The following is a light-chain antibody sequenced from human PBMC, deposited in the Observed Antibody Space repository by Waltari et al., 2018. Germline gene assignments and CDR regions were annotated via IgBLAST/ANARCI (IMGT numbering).Light chain of an antibody. J-gene: IGLJ3*02. V-gene: IGLV8-61*01. CDR2: KAN. CDR1: SGSLSTTSY. CDR3: ALYMGSGIWV. Sequence: QTVVTQEPSLSVSPGGTVTLTCALSSGSLSTTSYATWYQQTPGQAPRTLVYKANARSSGVPDRFSGSILVNTAALTITGAQADDESDYYCALYMGSGIWVFGGGTRLTVL.